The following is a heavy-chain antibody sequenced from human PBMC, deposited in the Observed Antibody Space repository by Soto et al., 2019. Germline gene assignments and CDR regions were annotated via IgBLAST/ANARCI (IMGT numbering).Heavy chain of an antibody. CDR2: INPNSGGT. V-gene: IGHV1-2*02. Sequence: ASVKVSCKASGYTFTGYYMHWVLQAPGQGLEWMGWINPNSGGTNYAQKFQGRVTMTRDTSIGTAYMELSRLRSDDTAVYYCARDGYPKLRYFDWLSNNYYYGMDVWGQGATVTVSS. CDR1: GYTFTGYY. CDR3: ARDGYPKLRYFDWLSNNYYYGMDV. J-gene: IGHJ6*02. D-gene: IGHD3-9*01.